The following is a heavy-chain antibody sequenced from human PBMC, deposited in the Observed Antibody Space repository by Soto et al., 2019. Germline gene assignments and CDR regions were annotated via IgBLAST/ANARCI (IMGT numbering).Heavy chain of an antibody. CDR1: GFTFSDYY. CDR2: ISSSSGYT. CDR3: AKDPWTVVAATPAMNWFDP. V-gene: IGHV3-11*05. D-gene: IGHD2-15*01. J-gene: IGHJ5*02. Sequence: LRLSCAASGFTFSDYYMSWIRQAPGKGLEWVSYISSSSGYTNYADSVKGRFTISRDNSKNTLYLQMNSLRAEDTAVYYCAKDPWTVVAATPAMNWFDPSGPGTLVTVSS.